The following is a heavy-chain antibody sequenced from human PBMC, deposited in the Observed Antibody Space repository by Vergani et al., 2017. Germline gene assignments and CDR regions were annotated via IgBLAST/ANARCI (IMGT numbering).Heavy chain of an antibody. CDR2: IYYSGST. V-gene: IGHV4-59*01. CDR1: GGSISSYY. J-gene: IGHJ6*03. CDR3: ARDLEGYYMDV. Sequence: QVQLQESGPGLVKPSETLSLTCTVSGGSISSYYWSWIRQPPGKGLEWIGYIYYSGSTNYNPSLKSRVTISVDTSKNQFSLKLSSVTAADTAVYYCARDLEGYYMDVWGKGTTVTVSS.